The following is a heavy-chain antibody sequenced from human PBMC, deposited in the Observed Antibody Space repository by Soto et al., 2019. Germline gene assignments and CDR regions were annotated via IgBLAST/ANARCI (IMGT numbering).Heavy chain of an antibody. J-gene: IGHJ4*02. CDR2: IYWYDDK. Sequence: QITLKESGPTLVKPTQTLTLTCTFSGFSLSTSRMGVGWIRQPPGKALEWLAIIYWYDDKRYSPSLKSKLTSTTDTSKNQVVLTLKNIDPVDTATYSCAHRRGATAGDHFDYWGQGTLVTVSS. CDR1: GFSLSTSRMG. D-gene: IGHD6-13*01. V-gene: IGHV2-5*01. CDR3: AHRRGATAGDHFDY.